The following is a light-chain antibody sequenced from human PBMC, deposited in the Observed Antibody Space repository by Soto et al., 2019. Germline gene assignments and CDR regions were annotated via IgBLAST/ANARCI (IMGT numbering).Light chain of an antibody. V-gene: IGLV2-14*01. J-gene: IGLJ1*01. CDR3: ISYTASTIYV. CDR1: SSDVGGYNY. Sequence: QSALTQPASVSGSPGQSITISCTGTSSDVGGYNYVSWYQHHPDRALKLIIYDVSNRPSGVSNRFSGSKSGKTASLTISGLQAEDEADYYCISYTASTIYVFGTVTKLTVL. CDR2: DVS.